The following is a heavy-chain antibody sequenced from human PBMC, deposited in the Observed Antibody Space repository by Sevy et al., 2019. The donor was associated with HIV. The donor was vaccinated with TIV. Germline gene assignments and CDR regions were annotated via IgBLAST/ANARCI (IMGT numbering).Heavy chain of an antibody. V-gene: IGHV4-34*01. Sequence: SETLSLTCAVYGGSFSGYYWSWIRQPPGKGLEWIGEINHSGSTNYNPSLKSRVTISVDTSKNQFSLKLSSVTAADTAVYYCAGGGPTVTTWYYYYGMDVWGQGTTVTVSS. CDR1: GGSFSGYY. J-gene: IGHJ6*02. CDR2: INHSGST. D-gene: IGHD4-4*01. CDR3: AGGGPTVTTWYYYYGMDV.